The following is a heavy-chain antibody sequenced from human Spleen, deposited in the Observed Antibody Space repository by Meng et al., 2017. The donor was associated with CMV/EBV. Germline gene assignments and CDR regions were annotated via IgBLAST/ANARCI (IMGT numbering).Heavy chain of an antibody. CDR3: ARVVTALWGYYFDY. D-gene: IGHD2-21*02. CDR2: IYHSGST. V-gene: IGHV4-30-2*01. J-gene: IGHJ4*02. CDR1: GGSISSGGYS. Sequence: QTQLQESGSGLVKPSQTLSLTCAVSGGSISSGGYSWSWIRQPPGKGLEWIGYIYHSGSTYYNPSLKSQVTISVDRSKNQFSLKLSSVTAADTAVYYCARVVTALWGYYFDYWGQGTLVTVSS.